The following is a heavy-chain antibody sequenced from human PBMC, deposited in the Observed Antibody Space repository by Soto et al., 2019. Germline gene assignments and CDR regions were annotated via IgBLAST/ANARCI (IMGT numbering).Heavy chain of an antibody. V-gene: IGHV3-23*01. J-gene: IGHJ4*02. CDR3: AKARYYDSTGYLYYFDY. CDR1: GFTFSNYA. CDR2: ITGSGDYT. D-gene: IGHD3-22*01. Sequence: EVQLLESGGGLVQPGGSLRLSCAASGFTFSNYAMSWVRQAPGKGQEWVSSITGSGDYTYYADSVKGRFTISRDNSKNTLYLQMNSLRAEDTAVYYCAKARYYDSTGYLYYFDYWGQGTLVTVSS.